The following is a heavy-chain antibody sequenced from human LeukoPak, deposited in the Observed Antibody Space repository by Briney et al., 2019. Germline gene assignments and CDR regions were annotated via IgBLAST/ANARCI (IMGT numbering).Heavy chain of an antibody. J-gene: IGHJ6*03. CDR2: IYYSGST. CDR3: ASSCSSTSCYPHYYYYMDV. CDR1: GGSISSYY. V-gene: IGHV4-59*12. Sequence: SETLSLTCTVSGGSISSYYWSWIRQPPGKGLEWIGYIYYSGSTNYNPSLKSRVTMSVDTSKNQFSLKLSSVTAADTAVYYCASSCSSTSCYPHYYYYMDVWGKGTTVTVSS. D-gene: IGHD2-2*01.